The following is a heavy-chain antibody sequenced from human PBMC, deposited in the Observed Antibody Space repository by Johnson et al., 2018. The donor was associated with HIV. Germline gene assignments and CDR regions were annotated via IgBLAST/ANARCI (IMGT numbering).Heavy chain of an antibody. J-gene: IGHJ3*02. Sequence: EVKLLESGGGLVQSGGSLRLSCAASGFTFSTYDMHWVRQGTGKGLEWVSAIGTAGDTYYPGSVKGRFTIYRENAKNSLYLQMNSLKTEDTAVYYCAAEWEVYAFDIWGQGTVVTVSS. D-gene: IGHD1-26*01. CDR2: IGTAGDT. CDR3: AAEWEVYAFDI. V-gene: IGHV3-13*01. CDR1: GFTFSTYD.